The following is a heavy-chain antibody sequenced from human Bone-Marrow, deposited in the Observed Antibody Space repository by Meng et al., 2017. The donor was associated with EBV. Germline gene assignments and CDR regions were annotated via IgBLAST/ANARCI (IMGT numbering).Heavy chain of an antibody. D-gene: IGHD1-26*01. CDR2: IIPIFGTA. CDR3: ARDCSGSYNNWFDP. Sequence: VHSGAEGKKPASSLKRSCKGSGGTVSSYAISWVRQAPGQGLEWMGGIIPIFGTANYAQKFQGRVTITADESTSTAYMELSSLRSEDTAVYYCARDCSGSYNNWFDPWGQGTLVPSPQ. V-gene: IGHV1-69*01. CDR1: GGTVSSYA. J-gene: IGHJ5*02.